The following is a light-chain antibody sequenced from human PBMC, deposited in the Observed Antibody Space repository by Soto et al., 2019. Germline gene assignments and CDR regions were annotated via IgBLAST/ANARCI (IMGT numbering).Light chain of an antibody. V-gene: IGKV3D-20*02. Sequence: EIVLTQSPGTLSLSPGERATLSCRASQSVSNNYLAWYQQKPGQAPRLLIYDASSRATGIPDRFSGGGSGTDFTLTISSLEPEDFAVYYCQQRSNWPPITFGQGTRLEIK. CDR3: QQRSNWPPIT. J-gene: IGKJ5*01. CDR1: QSVSNNY. CDR2: DAS.